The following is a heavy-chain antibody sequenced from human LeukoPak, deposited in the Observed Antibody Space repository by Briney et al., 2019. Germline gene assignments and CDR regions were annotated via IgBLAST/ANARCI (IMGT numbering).Heavy chain of an antibody. J-gene: IGHJ4*02. Sequence: QPGGSLRLSCAASDLTFSNYWIHWVRQAPGKGLVWVSRIDSDGRITSYADYAQGRFSISRDNAKNTLYLQMNSLRVGDTAVYYCARGSGGLPSIWGQGTLVTVSS. CDR1: DLTFSNYW. CDR2: IDSDGRIT. CDR3: ARGSGGLPSI. D-gene: IGHD3-16*01. V-gene: IGHV3-74*01.